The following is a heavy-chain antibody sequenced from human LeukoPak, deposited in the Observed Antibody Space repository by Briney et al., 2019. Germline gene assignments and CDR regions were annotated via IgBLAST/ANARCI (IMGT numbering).Heavy chain of an antibody. Sequence: PGGSLRLSCAASGFTFSSYAMSWVRQAPGKGLDWGSTISGSGGSTYYADSVKGRFTISRDNSKNTLYLQMNSLRAEDTAVYYCAKDLEPIGDFVQGGAFDIWGQGTMVTVSP. V-gene: IGHV3-23*01. J-gene: IGHJ3*02. CDR2: ISGSGGST. CDR3: AKDLEPIGDFVQGGAFDI. CDR1: GFTFSSYA. D-gene: IGHD4-17*01.